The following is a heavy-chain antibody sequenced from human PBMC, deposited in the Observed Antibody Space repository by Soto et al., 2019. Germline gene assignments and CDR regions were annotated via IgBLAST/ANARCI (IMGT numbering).Heavy chain of an antibody. V-gene: IGHV1-2*04. CDR3: ARGYYYGSGSPRYYYYYGMDV. CDR1: GYTFTGYY. J-gene: IGHJ6*02. CDR2: INPNSGGT. Sequence: GASVKVSCKASGYTFTGYYMHWVRQAPGQGLEWMGWINPNSGGTNYAQKFQGWVTMTRDTSISTAYMELSRLRSDDTAVYYCARGYYYGSGSPRYYYYYGMDVWG. D-gene: IGHD3-10*01.